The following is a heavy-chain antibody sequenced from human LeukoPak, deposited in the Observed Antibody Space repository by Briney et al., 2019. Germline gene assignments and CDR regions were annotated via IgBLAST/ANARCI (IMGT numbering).Heavy chain of an antibody. V-gene: IGHV3-48*03. Sequence: GGSLRLSCAASGFTFSSYEMNWVRQAPGKGLEWVSYISSSGSIIYYADFVKGRFTISRDNAKNSLYLQMNSLRAEDTAVYYCARDDTPDAFDIWGQGTMVTVSS. CDR1: GFTFSSYE. CDR3: ARDDTPDAFDI. CDR2: ISSSGSII. J-gene: IGHJ3*02.